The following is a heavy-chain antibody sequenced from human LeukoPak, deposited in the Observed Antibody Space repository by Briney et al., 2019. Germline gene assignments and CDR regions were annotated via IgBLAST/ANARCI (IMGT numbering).Heavy chain of an antibody. Sequence: GGSLRLSCAASGFTFSSYWMHWVRQGPGKGLVWVSRIKSDGSSTSYADSVKGRFTISRDNAKNSLYLQMNSLRAEDTAVYYCAGSLTYYDFWSGYAIDYWGQGTLVTVSS. CDR1: GFTFSSYW. V-gene: IGHV3-74*01. D-gene: IGHD3-3*01. J-gene: IGHJ4*02. CDR3: AGSLTYYDFWSGYAIDY. CDR2: IKSDGSST.